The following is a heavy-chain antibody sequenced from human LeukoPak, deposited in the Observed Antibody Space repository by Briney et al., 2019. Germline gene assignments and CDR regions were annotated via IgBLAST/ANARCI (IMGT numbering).Heavy chain of an antibody. Sequence: ASVKVSCKASGGTFSSYAISWVRQAPGQGLGWMGGIIPIFGTANYAQKFQDRVTMTTDTSTTTAYMELRSLRSDDTAVYYCARAGAVVDNGFDPGGQGPLVTVSS. CDR1: GGTFSSYA. V-gene: IGHV1-69*05. D-gene: IGHD2-15*01. CDR2: IIPIFGTA. J-gene: IGHJ5*02. CDR3: ARAGAVVDNGFDP.